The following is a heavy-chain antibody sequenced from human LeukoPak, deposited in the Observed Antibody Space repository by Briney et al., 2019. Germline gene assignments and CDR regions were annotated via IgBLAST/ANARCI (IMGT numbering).Heavy chain of an antibody. J-gene: IGHJ6*03. CDR3: ARRPVRLIKGYYFYMDV. D-gene: IGHD3-10*01. CDR2: INHSGST. V-gene: IGHV4-34*01. Sequence: PSETLSLTCAVYGGSFSGYYWSWIRQPPGKGLEWIGEINHSGSTNYNPSLKSRVTISVDTSKNQFSLKLSSVTAADTAVYYCARRPVRLIKGYYFYMDVWGKGTTVTVSS. CDR1: GGSFSGYY.